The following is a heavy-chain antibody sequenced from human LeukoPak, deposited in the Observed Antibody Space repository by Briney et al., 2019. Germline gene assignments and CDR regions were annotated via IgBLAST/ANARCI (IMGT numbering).Heavy chain of an antibody. CDR3: ARASTWVPGEDSSGYYYLFASDI. Sequence: GGSLRPFCAASGSTDTTHDMWWVRQAPGKGLEWVSFISSSSRSLYYADSVKGRFTISRDNSKNTLYLQMNSLRGEDTAVYYCARASTWVPGEDSSGYYYLFASDIRGQRAMVTVSS. CDR1: GSTDTTHD. J-gene: IGHJ3*02. CDR2: ISSSSRSL. D-gene: IGHD3-22*01. V-gene: IGHV3-48*03.